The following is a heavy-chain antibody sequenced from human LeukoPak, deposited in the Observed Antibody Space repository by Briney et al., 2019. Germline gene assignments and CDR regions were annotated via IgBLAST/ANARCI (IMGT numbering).Heavy chain of an antibody. Sequence: GGSLRLSCAASGLTFGSYWMHWVRQAPGKGLVWVSRINSDGSSTSYADSVKGRFTISRDNAKNTLYLQINSLRAEDTAVYYCARPYGSGSSYYFDYWGQGTLVTVSS. CDR1: GLTFGSYW. V-gene: IGHV3-74*01. D-gene: IGHD3-10*01. CDR3: ARPYGSGSSYYFDY. J-gene: IGHJ4*02. CDR2: INSDGSST.